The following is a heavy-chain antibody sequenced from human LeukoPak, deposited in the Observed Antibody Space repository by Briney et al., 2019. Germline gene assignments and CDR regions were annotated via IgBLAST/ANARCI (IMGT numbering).Heavy chain of an antibody. D-gene: IGHD3-9*01. J-gene: IGHJ4*02. V-gene: IGHV4-31*03. CDR2: IYYSGST. CDR3: AGSDILTGYLGYYFDY. Sequence: PSETLSLTCTVSGGSISSGGYYWSWIRQHPGKGLEWIGYIYYSGSTNYNPSLKSRVTISVDTSKNQFSLKLSSVTAVDTAVYYCAGSDILTGYLGYYFDYWGQGTLVTVSS. CDR1: GGSISSGGYY.